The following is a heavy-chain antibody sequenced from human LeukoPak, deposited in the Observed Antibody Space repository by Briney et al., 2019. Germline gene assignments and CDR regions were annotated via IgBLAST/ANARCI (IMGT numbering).Heavy chain of an antibody. D-gene: IGHD4-17*01. J-gene: IGHJ4*02. CDR2: IYYSGST. CDR3: ARLNYGDYRGGFDC. CDR1: GGSISSSSYY. V-gene: IGHV4-39*01. Sequence: SETLSLTCTVSGGSISSSSYYWGWIRQPPGKGLEWIGSIYYSGSTYYNPSLKSRVTISVDTSKNQFSLKLSSVTAADTAVYYCARLNYGDYRGGFDCWGQGTLVTVSS.